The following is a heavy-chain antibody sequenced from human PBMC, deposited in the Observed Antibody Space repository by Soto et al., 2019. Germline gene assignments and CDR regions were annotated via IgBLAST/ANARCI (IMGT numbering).Heavy chain of an antibody. D-gene: IGHD5-18*01. CDR1: GGSFSGYY. CDR3: AREAVPGYSYGYSVDS. Sequence: QVQLQQWGAGLLKPSETLSLTCAVYGGSFSGYYWSWIRQPPGRGLEWIGEINHSGSTNYNPSLKSRTTLALDTSKNQFSLKLNSVNAADTAVYYCAREAVPGYSYGYSVDSWGQGTLVTVSS. CDR2: INHSGST. J-gene: IGHJ4*02. V-gene: IGHV4-34*01.